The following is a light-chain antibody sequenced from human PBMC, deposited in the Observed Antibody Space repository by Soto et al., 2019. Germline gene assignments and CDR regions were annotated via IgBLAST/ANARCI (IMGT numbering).Light chain of an antibody. V-gene: IGLV2-8*01. CDR1: SSDVGGYNY. CDR2: EVI. CDR3: SSYAGSNNYV. J-gene: IGLJ1*01. Sequence: QSALTQPPSASGSPGQSVTISCTGTSSDVGGYNYVSWYQQHPGKAPKLMIYEVIKRPSGVPDRFSGSKSGNTASLTVSALQAEDEADYYCSSYAGSNNYVFGTGTKVTVL.